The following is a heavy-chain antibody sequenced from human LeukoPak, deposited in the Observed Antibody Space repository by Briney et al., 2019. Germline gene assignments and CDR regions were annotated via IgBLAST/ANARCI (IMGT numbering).Heavy chain of an antibody. V-gene: IGHV5-51*01. CDR1: GYSFTSYW. J-gene: IGHJ3*02. CDR2: IYPGDSDT. Sequence: GESLKISCKGSGYSFTSYWIGWVRQMPGKGLEWMGIIYPGDSDTRYSPSFQGLVTISADKSISTAYLQWSSLKASDTAMYYCARPILTGSDAFDIWGQGTMVTVSS. CDR3: ARPILTGSDAFDI. D-gene: IGHD3-9*01.